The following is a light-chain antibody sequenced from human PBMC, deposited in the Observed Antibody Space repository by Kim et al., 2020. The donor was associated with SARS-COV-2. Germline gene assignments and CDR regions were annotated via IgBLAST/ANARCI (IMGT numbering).Light chain of an antibody. CDR2: GNS. Sequence: RGTISCTGGRSNIGAGYDVHWYQQLPGTAPKLLIYGNSNRPSGVPDRFSGSKSGTSASLAITGLQAEDEADYYCQSYDSSLSGVVFGGGTQLTVL. J-gene: IGLJ2*01. CDR1: RSNIGAGYD. CDR3: QSYDSSLSGVV. V-gene: IGLV1-40*01.